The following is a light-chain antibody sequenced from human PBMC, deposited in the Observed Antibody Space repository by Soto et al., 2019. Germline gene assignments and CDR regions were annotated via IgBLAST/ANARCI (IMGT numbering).Light chain of an antibody. CDR3: QQDNRYSYT. J-gene: IGKJ2*01. Sequence: DIQMTQSPSTLSASVGDRVTITCRASQSISTYLAWYQQKPGKAPKLLIYHASNLESGVPSRFSGSGSGTEFTLTISSLQPDDFATYYCQQDNRYSYTFGQGTKLEIK. CDR2: HAS. V-gene: IGKV1-5*01. CDR1: QSISTY.